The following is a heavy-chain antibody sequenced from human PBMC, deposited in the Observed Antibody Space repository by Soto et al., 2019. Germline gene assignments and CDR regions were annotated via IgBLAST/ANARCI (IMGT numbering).Heavy chain of an antibody. CDR3: ARVWNYYDSRGHFAY. Sequence: QVQLVQSGAEVKKPGASVMVSCKASGYTFTSYYMHWVRQAPGQGLEWMGWINPNSGDTNYALNFQGRVTMTRDTSISTAHMELSRLRSDDTVVYYCARVWNYYDSRGHFAYWGQGTLVTVSS. CDR2: INPNSGDT. V-gene: IGHV1-2*02. CDR1: GYTFTSYY. D-gene: IGHD3-22*01. J-gene: IGHJ4*02.